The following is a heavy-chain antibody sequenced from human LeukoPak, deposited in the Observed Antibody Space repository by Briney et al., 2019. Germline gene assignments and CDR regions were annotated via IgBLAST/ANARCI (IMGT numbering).Heavy chain of an antibody. J-gene: IGHJ4*02. V-gene: IGHV3-74*01. CDR1: GFTFSSYW. CDR2: INSDGNTI. Sequence: GGSLRLSCAASGFTFSSYWMHWVRQAPGKGLVWVSRINSDGNTISYAGSVKGRFTISRDNAKNTLYLQMNSLRAEDTAVYYCARRQSASTPPDYWGQGTLVTVSS. CDR3: ARRQSASTPPDY. D-gene: IGHD3-16*01.